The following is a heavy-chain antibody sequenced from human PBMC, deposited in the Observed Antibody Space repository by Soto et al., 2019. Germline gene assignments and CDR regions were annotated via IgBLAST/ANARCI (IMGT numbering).Heavy chain of an antibody. Sequence: PGGSLRLSCAASGFTFSSYAMSWVRQAPGKGLEWVSAISGGGSSKYYADSVKGRFTISRDNSKNTLYLQMNSLRAEDTAVYYCARAPRGYERTYYYYGMDVWGQGTTVTVSS. J-gene: IGHJ6*02. CDR1: GFTFSSYA. V-gene: IGHV3-23*01. CDR3: ARAPRGYERTYYYYGMDV. CDR2: ISGGGSSK. D-gene: IGHD5-12*01.